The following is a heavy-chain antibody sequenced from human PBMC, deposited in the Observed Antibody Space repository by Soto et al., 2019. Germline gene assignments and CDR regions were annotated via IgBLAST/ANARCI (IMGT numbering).Heavy chain of an antibody. Sequence: PGGSLRLSCTVSGLPFNDFGLHWVRQTPGKGLEWVAIISHDGKKKLYADSVKGRFTISRDNSKNTLYLQMNSLRAEDTAVYYCAKAHYDSSGYSLALDYWGQGTLVTVSS. CDR3: AKAHYDSSGYSLALDY. CDR2: ISHDGKKK. D-gene: IGHD3-22*01. CDR1: GLPFNDFG. J-gene: IGHJ4*02. V-gene: IGHV3-33*05.